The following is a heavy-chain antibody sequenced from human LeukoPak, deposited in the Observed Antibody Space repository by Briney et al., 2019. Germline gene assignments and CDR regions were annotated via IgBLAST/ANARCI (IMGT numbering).Heavy chain of an antibody. V-gene: IGHV3-53*01. CDR1: GLTVNSNY. CDR2: IYSGGST. J-gene: IGHJ4*02. CDR3: ARGSNSCPNYFDP. D-gene: IGHD3-10*01. Sequence: GGSLRLSCDGTGLTVNSNYMSWLRQARGKGVEWVSLIYSGGSTFYADSVKGRFTISRDNSKNTLYLQMNSLRAEDTGLYFCARGSNSCPNYFDPWGQGTLVTVSS.